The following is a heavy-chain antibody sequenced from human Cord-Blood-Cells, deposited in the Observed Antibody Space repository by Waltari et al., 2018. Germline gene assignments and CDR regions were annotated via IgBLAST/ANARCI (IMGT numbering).Heavy chain of an antibody. V-gene: IGHV4-34*01. J-gene: IGHJ4*02. CDR3: ARSPGSWYYFDY. CDR2: INHSGST. D-gene: IGHD6-13*01. Sequence: QVQLQQWGAGLLKPSETLSLTCAVYGGSFSGYYWTRIRQPPGKGLEWIGEINHSGSTKYNPSLKSRVPISVDTSKNHFSLKLRSVTAADPAVYYCARSPGSWYYFDYWGQGTLVTVSS. CDR1: GGSFSGYY.